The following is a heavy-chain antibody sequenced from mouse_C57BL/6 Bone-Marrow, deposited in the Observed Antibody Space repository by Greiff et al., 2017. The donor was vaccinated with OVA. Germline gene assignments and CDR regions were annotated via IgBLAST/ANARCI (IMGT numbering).Heavy chain of an antibody. CDR2: INPSSGYT. D-gene: IGHD1-1*01. V-gene: IGHV1-7*01. Sequence: QVQLKQSGAELAKPGASVKLSCKASGYTFTSSWMHWVKQRPGQGLEWIGYINPSSGYTNYNQKFKDKATLTADKSSSTAYMQLSSLTYEDSAVYYCARDYYGTKYYFDYWGQGTTLTVSS. CDR3: ARDYYGTKYYFDY. J-gene: IGHJ2*01. CDR1: GYTFTSSW.